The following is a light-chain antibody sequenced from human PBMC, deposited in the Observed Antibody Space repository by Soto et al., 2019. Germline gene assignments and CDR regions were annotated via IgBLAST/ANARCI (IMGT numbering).Light chain of an antibody. J-gene: IGLJ3*02. CDR3: SSFGSSTTRL. V-gene: IGLV2-14*03. Sequence: QSVLTQPASVSGSPGQSITISCTGTSSDVGGYDYVSWYQQHPGKAPKVIIFEVVNRPSGVSHRFSGSKSGNMASLTISGLQAEDEADYYCSSFGSSTTRLLGGGTKLTVL. CDR1: SSDVGGYDY. CDR2: EVV.